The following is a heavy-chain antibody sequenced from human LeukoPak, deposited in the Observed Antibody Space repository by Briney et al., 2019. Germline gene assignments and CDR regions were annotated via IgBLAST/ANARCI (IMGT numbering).Heavy chain of an antibody. V-gene: IGHV3-23*01. J-gene: IGHJ4*02. CDR3: AKTTTGYSSGRYPGWPVDY. CDR2: ISGSGGGT. D-gene: IGHD6-19*01. Sequence: GGSLRLSCAASGFTFSSYAVSWIRQAPGKGLEWVSAISGSGGGTYYADSVKGRFTISRDNSKNTLYLQMNSLSTEDTAVYYCAKTTTGYSSGRYPGWPVDYWGQGTLVTVSS. CDR1: GFTFSSYA.